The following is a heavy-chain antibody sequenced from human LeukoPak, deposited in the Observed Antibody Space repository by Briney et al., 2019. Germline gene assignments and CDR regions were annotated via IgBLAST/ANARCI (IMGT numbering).Heavy chain of an antibody. Sequence: GGSLRLSCAASGFTFSDYWMSWVRQAPGKGLEWVANIKQDGSERYYVDSVKGRFTISRDNAKNSLYLQMNSLRAEDAAVYYCARDRSKDFWSGYLHYDYWGQGTLVTVSS. J-gene: IGHJ4*02. CDR1: GFTFSDYW. V-gene: IGHV3-7*01. CDR3: ARDRSKDFWSGYLHYDY. CDR2: IKQDGSER. D-gene: IGHD3-3*01.